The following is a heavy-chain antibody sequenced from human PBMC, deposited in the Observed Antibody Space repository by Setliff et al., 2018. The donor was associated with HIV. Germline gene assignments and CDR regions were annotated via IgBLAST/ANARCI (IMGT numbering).Heavy chain of an antibody. CDR2: IKQNGSEK. V-gene: IGHV3-7*03. CDR1: GFTLSSYW. CDR3: ARDIPPFTHFDH. J-gene: IGHJ4*02. Sequence: GGSLRLSCVVSGFTLSSYWMSWVRQAPGKGLEWVANIKQNGSEKYYVDSVKGRFTISRDNAKNSLYLQMNSLRAEDTAVYYCARDIPPFTHFDHWGQGTLVTVSS.